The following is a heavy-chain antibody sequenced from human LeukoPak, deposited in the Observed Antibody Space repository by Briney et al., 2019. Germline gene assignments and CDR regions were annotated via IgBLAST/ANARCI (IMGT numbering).Heavy chain of an antibody. V-gene: IGHV3-7*01. D-gene: IGHD6-13*01. Sequence: GGSLRLSCAASGFIFNRYAMSWVRQAPGKGLEWVANIKQDGSEKYYVDSVKGRFTISRDNAKNSLYLQMNSLRAEDTAVYYCARDRIPGIAAAGPISFFGYWGQGTLVTVSS. CDR2: IKQDGSEK. CDR3: ARDRIPGIAAAGPISFFGY. CDR1: GFIFNRYA. J-gene: IGHJ4*02.